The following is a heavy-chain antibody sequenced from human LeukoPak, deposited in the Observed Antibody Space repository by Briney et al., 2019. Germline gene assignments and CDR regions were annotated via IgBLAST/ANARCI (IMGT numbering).Heavy chain of an antibody. CDR1: GFTFTGYY. V-gene: IGHV1-2*02. J-gene: IGHJ4*02. CDR3: TGGGHNDDNSGTDY. Sequence: ASVKVSCKASGFTFTGYYIHWVRQTPGQGLEWMGWSSPNSGGTNFSPKFQGRVTMTRDTSISTAFMELSRLTSDDTAVYYLTGGGHNDDNSGTDYWGQGTLVTVSS. D-gene: IGHD3-22*01. CDR2: SSPNSGGT.